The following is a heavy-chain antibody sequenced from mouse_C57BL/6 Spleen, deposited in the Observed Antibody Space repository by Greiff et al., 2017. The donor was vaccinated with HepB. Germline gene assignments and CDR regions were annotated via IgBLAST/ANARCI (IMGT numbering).Heavy chain of an antibody. D-gene: IGHD2-4*01. CDR3: ARDIYDYDGYFDV. Sequence: EVQLQQSGPELVKPGASVKISCKASGYTFTDYYMNWVKQSHGKSLEWIGDINPNNGGTSYNQKFKGKATLTVDKSSSKAYMELRSLTSEDSAFYYCARDIYDYDGYFDVWGTGTTVTVSS. V-gene: IGHV1-26*01. CDR1: GYTFTDYY. J-gene: IGHJ1*03. CDR2: INPNNGGT.